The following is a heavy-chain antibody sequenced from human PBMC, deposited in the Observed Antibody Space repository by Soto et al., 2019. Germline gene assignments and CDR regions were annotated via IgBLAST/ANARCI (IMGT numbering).Heavy chain of an antibody. J-gene: IGHJ4*02. V-gene: IGHV3-23*01. CDR3: AKRDYYDSATFSPLFES. Sequence: EVQLLESGGGLVQPGGSLRLSCPASGFTFSGYAMSWVRQSPGKELAWVAAITGDGHRTYYADSVEGRFTISRDNSKKTLFPQMNTLRTEDTAIYHCAKRDYYDSATFSPLFESWGQGVLVTVSS. CDR2: ITGDGHRT. D-gene: IGHD3-22*01. CDR1: GFTFSGYA.